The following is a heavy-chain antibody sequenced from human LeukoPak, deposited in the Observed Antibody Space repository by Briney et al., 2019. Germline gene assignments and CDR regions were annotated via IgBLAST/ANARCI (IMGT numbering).Heavy chain of an antibody. D-gene: IGHD3-9*01. J-gene: IGHJ2*01. CDR1: GFTFSSYS. V-gene: IGHV3-48*01. CDR2: ISTGSSTI. CDR3: ARDFAGWGYFDL. Sequence: GGSLRLSCAASGFTFSSYSMNWVRRAPGKGLEWVSHISTGSSTIYYADSVKGRFTISRDNAKNSLYLQMNSLRAEDTAVYYCARDFAGWGYFDLWGRGTQVTVSS.